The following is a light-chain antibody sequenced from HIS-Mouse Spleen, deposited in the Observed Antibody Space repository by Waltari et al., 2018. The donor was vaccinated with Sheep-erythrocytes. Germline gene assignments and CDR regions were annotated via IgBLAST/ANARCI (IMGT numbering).Light chain of an antibody. CDR2: DVS. Sequence: QSALTQPRSVSGSPGQSVTISCTGTSSDVGGYNYVSWYQQHPGKAPNLMIYDVSKRPSGVPDRFSGSQSGNTASLTISGLQAEDEADYYCCSYAGSYTLVFGGGTKLTVL. V-gene: IGLV2-11*01. J-gene: IGLJ2*01. CDR1: SSDVGGYNY. CDR3: CSYAGSYTLV.